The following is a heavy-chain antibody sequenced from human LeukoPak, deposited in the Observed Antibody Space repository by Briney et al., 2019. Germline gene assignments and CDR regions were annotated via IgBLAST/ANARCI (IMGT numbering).Heavy chain of an antibody. J-gene: IGHJ4*02. CDR2: IFYGGST. Sequence: SETLSLTCTVSGDSLSSGGYYWSWIRQHPGKDLEWIGHIFYGGSTYYNPSLKCRRPQSVEPSKNPSFLVPTSVTAADPASSYCVKLRPTVTRLFDYWGQGTLVTVSS. CDR3: VKLRPTVTRLFDY. CDR1: GDSLSSGGYY. V-gene: IGHV4-31*03. D-gene: IGHD4-17*01.